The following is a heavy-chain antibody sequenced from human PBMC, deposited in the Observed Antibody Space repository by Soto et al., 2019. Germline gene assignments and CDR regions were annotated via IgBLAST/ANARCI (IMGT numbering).Heavy chain of an antibody. CDR2: VNTDGNSV. J-gene: IGHJ4*02. Sequence: EVQLVESGGGLVQPGGSLRLSCAASGFTFSDYWMHWVRQAPGKGLVWVSRVNTDGNSVGYAESVKGRFTISRDNVKSTLYLQMNSLRVEDTAVYYCARDRYYYDASGLGYWGQGTLVTVSS. V-gene: IGHV3-74*01. CDR3: ARDRYYYDASGLGY. CDR1: GFTFSDYW. D-gene: IGHD3-22*01.